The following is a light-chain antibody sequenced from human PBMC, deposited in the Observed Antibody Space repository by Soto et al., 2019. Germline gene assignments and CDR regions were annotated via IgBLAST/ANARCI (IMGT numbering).Light chain of an antibody. V-gene: IGKV3-15*01. J-gene: IGKJ1*01. CDR1: ESVGSH. CDR2: GVS. CDR3: QHYGNWPPWT. Sequence: DTVMTQSPATLSVSPGETATLSCRASESVGSHLAWYQQKPGQAPRLLIYGVSTRATGIPVRFRGSGSETEFTLTISSLQSDDFAVYYCQHYGNWPPWTFGQGTKVEI.